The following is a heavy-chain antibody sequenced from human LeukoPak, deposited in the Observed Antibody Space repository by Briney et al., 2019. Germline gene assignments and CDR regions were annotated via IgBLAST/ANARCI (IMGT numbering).Heavy chain of an antibody. CDR3: AKRNYNYFDY. CDR2: ISGSGGNT. V-gene: IGHV3-23*01. D-gene: IGHD4-11*01. J-gene: IGHJ4*02. Sequence: GGSLRLSSAASGFTFSTYAMSWVRRAPGKGLEWVSVISGSGGNTYYADSVKGRFTISRDNSKNTLYLQMNSLRAEDTAVYYCAKRNYNYFDYWGQGTLVTVSS. CDR1: GFTFSTYA.